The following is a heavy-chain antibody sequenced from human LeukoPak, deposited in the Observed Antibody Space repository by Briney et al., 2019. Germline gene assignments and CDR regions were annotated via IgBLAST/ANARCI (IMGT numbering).Heavy chain of an antibody. V-gene: IGHV1-18*01. Sequence: ASVKVSCKASGYTFTSYGITWVRQAPGQGLEWMGWISTYNGNTNYAQNLQGRVTMTTDTSTSTAYMELKSLRSDDTAVYYCARDGNWGSLRGAFDIWGQGTMVTVSS. J-gene: IGHJ3*02. CDR2: ISTYNGNT. CDR1: GYTFTSYG. D-gene: IGHD7-27*01. CDR3: ARDGNWGSLRGAFDI.